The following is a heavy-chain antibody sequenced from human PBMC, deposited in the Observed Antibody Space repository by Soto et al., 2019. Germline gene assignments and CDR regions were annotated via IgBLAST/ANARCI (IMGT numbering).Heavy chain of an antibody. Sequence: QVQLQESGPGLVKPSQALSLTCTVSGDSISGGGSYWSWIRQHPGKGLEWIGYIYYTGSTFYNPSLNDRVTISVDTSINQFSLKLDSVTAADTAVYSCARLRGGLPLLNSWGQGTLVTVSS. CDR2: IYYTGST. J-gene: IGHJ4*02. CDR1: GDSISGGGSY. V-gene: IGHV4-31*03. CDR3: ARLRGGLPLLNS. D-gene: IGHD4-17*01.